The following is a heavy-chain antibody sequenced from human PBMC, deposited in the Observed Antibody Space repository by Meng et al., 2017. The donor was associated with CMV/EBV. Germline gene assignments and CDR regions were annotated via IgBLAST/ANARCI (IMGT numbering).Heavy chain of an antibody. J-gene: IGHJ6*02. D-gene: IGHD3-10*01. CDR1: GFTFSSYA. CDR2: ISSSSSYI. Sequence: GESLKISCAASGFTFSSYAMSWVRQAPGKGLEWVSSISSSSSYIYYADSVKGRFTISRDNAKNSLYLQMNSLRAEDTAVYYCARTMVRGVILYYGMDVWGQGTTVTVSS. V-gene: IGHV3-21*01. CDR3: ARTMVRGVILYYGMDV.